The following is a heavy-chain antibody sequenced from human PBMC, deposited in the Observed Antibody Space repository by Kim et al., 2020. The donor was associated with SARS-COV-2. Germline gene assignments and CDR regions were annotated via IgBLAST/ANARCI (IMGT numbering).Heavy chain of an antibody. Sequence: GGSLRLSCAASRFTFSTYAMNWVRQAPGKGLEWISHISGNSRAIYYADSVKGRFTISRDNAKNSLYLHMDSLRAADTAIYYCARDSAAHYGMDVWGQGTTVTVSS. CDR3: ARDSAAHYGMDV. CDR2: ISGNSRAI. V-gene: IGHV3-48*04. J-gene: IGHJ6*02. CDR1: RFTFSTYA.